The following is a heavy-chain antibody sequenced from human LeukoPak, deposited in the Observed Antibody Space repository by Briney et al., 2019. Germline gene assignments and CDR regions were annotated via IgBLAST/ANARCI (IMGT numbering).Heavy chain of an antibody. CDR1: GYTFTVYY. D-gene: IGHD1-26*01. Sequence: ASVTVSCTASGYTFTVYYMHWVRQAPGQGLEWMGWINPNSGGTNYAQKFQGRVTITRDTSISTAYMELSRLRSDDTAVYYCARDLPSSGRDYYYGMDVWGQGTTVTVSS. V-gene: IGHV1-2*02. J-gene: IGHJ6*02. CDR2: INPNSGGT. CDR3: ARDLPSSGRDYYYGMDV.